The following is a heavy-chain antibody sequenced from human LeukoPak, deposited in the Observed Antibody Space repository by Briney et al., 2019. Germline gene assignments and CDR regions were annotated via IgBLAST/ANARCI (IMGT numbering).Heavy chain of an antibody. CDR1: GGSFSGYY. D-gene: IGHD6-13*01. CDR3: ARRAAAVALDY. Sequence: PSETLSLTCAVYGGSFSGYYWSWIRQPPGKGLEWIGEINHSGSTNYNPSLKSRVTISVDTSKNQFSLKLSSVTAADTAMYYCARRAAAVALDYWGQGTLVTVSS. CDR2: INHSGST. J-gene: IGHJ4*02. V-gene: IGHV4-34*01.